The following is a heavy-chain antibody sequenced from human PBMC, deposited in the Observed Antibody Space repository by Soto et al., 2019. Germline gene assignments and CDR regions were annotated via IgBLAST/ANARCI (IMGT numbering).Heavy chain of an antibody. J-gene: IGHJ4*02. CDR1: GFTFNNYA. CDR2: ISATGGST. Sequence: GGSLRLSCAASGFTFNNYAMNWVRQAPGKGLEWVATISATGGSTYYADSVKSRFTISRDNSKNTLYLQMNGLRVEDTAVYYCAKDRLAGNFDYWGQGTLVTV. CDR3: AKDRLAGNFDY. V-gene: IGHV3-23*01.